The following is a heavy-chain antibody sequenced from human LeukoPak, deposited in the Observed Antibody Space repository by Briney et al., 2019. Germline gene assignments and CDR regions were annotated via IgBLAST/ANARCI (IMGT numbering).Heavy chain of an antibody. CDR3: ARDKVGVATIIGYYYYGMDF. V-gene: IGHV1-69*04. CDR2: IIPIFGIA. CDR1: GATFSSYA. D-gene: IGHD5-24*01. Sequence: ASVKVSCKASGATFSSYAISWVRQAPGQGLEWMGRIIPIFGIANYAQKFQGRVTITADKSTSTAYMELSSLRSEDTAVYYCARDKVGVATIIGYYYYGMDFWGQGTTVTVSS. J-gene: IGHJ6*02.